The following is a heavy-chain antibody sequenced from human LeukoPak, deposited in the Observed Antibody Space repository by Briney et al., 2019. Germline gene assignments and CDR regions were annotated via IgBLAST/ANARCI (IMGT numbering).Heavy chain of an antibody. CDR3: AREGRSRLRKGGGNWFDP. CDR2: INHSGST. J-gene: IGHJ5*02. CDR1: GGSISSSSYY. Sequence: SETLSLTCTVSGGSISSSSYYWGWIRQPPGKGLEWIGEINHSGSTNYNPSLKSRVTISVDTSKNQFSLELSSVTAADTAVYYCAREGRSRLRKGGGNWFDPWGQGTLVTVSS. D-gene: IGHD3-16*01. V-gene: IGHV4-39*07.